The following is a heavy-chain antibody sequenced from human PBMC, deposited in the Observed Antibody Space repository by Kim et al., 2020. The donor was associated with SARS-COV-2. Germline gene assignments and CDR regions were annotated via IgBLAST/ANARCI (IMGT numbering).Heavy chain of an antibody. J-gene: IGHJ4*02. CDR3: ANMGHPYYYGSGSSDY. CDR1: GFTFSSYA. D-gene: IGHD3-10*01. CDR2: ISGSGGST. V-gene: IGHV3-23*01. Sequence: GGSLRLSCAASGFTFSSYAMSWVRQAPGKVLEWVSAISGSGGSTYYADSVKGRFTISRDNSKNTLYLQMNSLRAEDTAVYYCANMGHPYYYGSGSSDYWGQGTLVTVSS.